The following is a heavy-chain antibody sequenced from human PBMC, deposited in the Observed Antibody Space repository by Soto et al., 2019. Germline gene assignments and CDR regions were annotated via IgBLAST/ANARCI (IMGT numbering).Heavy chain of an antibody. CDR1: GGSISSGGYS. D-gene: IGHD3-22*01. CDR2: IYHSGST. Sequence: SETLSLTCAVSGGSISSGGYSWSWIRQPPGKGLEWIGYIYHSGSTYYNPSLKSRVTMSVDRSKNQFSLKLSSVTAADTAVYYCAREYYYDRGSTFDAFDIWGQGTMVTVSS. J-gene: IGHJ3*02. CDR3: AREYYYDRGSTFDAFDI. V-gene: IGHV4-30-2*01.